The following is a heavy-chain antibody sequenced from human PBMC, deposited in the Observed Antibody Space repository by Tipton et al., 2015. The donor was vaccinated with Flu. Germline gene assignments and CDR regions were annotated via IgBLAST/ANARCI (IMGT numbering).Heavy chain of an antibody. CDR1: GGSISSSSYF. CDR3: ARDAQGSAFDY. CDR2: IHYSGST. Sequence: TLSLTCTVSGGSISSSSYFWGWIRQPPGKGLEWIGSIHYSGSTYYNPSLKSRVTRSVDTSKNQFSLKLSPVTAADTAVYYCARDAQGSAFDYWGHGTLVTVSS. D-gene: IGHD3-10*01. J-gene: IGHJ4*01. V-gene: IGHV4-39*07.